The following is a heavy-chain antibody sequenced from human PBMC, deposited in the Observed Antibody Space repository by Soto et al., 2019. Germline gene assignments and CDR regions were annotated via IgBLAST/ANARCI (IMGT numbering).Heavy chain of an antibody. V-gene: IGHV3-23*01. Sequence: PGGSLRLSCAASGFTFRSYAMSWVRQAPGKGLEWVSAISGSGGSTYYADSVKGRFTISRDNSKNTLYLQMNSLRAEDTAVYYCAKDRWAVTTIWGIDYWGQGTLVTVSS. CDR3: AKDRWAVTTIWGIDY. J-gene: IGHJ4*02. CDR1: GFTFRSYA. CDR2: ISGSGGST. D-gene: IGHD4-17*01.